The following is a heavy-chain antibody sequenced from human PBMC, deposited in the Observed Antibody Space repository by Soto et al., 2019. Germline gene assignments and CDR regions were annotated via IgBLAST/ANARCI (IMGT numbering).Heavy chain of an antibody. V-gene: IGHV3-21*01. CDR3: VSKGDDFWTRDFDY. Sequence: EVQLVESGGGLVKPGGSLRLSCAASGFTYSSYSMNWVRQAPGKGLEWVSSISSTSSYIYYADSVKGRFTISRDNAKNSLYLQMNSLRAEDTAVYNCVSKGDDFWTRDFDYWGQGTLVTVSS. J-gene: IGHJ4*02. CDR1: GFTYSSYS. D-gene: IGHD3-3*01. CDR2: ISSTSSYI.